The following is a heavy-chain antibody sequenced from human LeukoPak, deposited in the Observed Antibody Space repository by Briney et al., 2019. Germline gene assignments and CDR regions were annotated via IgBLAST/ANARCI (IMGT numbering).Heavy chain of an antibody. Sequence: KRGESLQISCKGSGYSFTSYWIGWVRQLPGKGLEWMGIIYPGDSDTRYSPSFQGQVTISADKSISTAYLQWSSLKASDTAMYYCARRCSTLFWFDPWGQGTLVTVSS. D-gene: IGHD3-16*01. J-gene: IGHJ5*02. V-gene: IGHV5-51*01. CDR1: GYSFTSYW. CDR3: ARRCSTLFWFDP. CDR2: IYPGDSDT.